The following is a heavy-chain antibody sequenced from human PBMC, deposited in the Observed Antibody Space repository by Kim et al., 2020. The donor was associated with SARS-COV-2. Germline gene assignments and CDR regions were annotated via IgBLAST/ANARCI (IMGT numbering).Heavy chain of an antibody. Sequence: GGSLRLSCTTSGFTFTDYWIHWVRQAPGKGLVWVSYVNNDGSSTGYADCVKGRFTISRDNAKNTLYLQMNNLRLEDTAVYYCARGYVSGTNYWGQGTLVT. CDR2: VNNDGSST. CDR3: ARGYVSGTNY. D-gene: IGHD3-16*01. CDR1: GFTFTDYW. V-gene: IGHV3-74*01. J-gene: IGHJ4*02.